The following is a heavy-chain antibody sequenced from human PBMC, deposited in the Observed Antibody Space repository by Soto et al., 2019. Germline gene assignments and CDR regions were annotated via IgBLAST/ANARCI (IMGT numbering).Heavy chain of an antibody. CDR3: ARDIVVVVAATGTEVSLFDY. J-gene: IGHJ4*02. CDR1: GGSISSGGYY. V-gene: IGHV4-31*03. CDR2: IYYSGST. Sequence: SETLSLTCTVSGGSISSGGYYWSWIRQHPGKGLEWIGYIYYSGSTYYNPSLKSRVTISVDTSKNQFSLKLSSVTAADTAVYYCARDIVVVVAATGTEVSLFDYWGQGTLVTVSS. D-gene: IGHD2-15*01.